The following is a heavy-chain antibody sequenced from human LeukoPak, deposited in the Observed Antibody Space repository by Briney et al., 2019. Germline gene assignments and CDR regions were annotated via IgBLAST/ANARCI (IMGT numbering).Heavy chain of an antibody. CDR2: ISGSGGST. Sequence: GGSLRLSCAASGFTFSSYAMSWVRQAPGKGLEWVSAISGSGGSTYYADSVKGRFTISRDNSKNTLYLQMNSLRAEDTAVYYCAKAGAIYDYYSYYMDVWGKGTTVTVSS. D-gene: IGHD6-25*01. CDR3: AKAGAIYDYYSYYMDV. V-gene: IGHV3-23*01. J-gene: IGHJ6*03. CDR1: GFTFSSYA.